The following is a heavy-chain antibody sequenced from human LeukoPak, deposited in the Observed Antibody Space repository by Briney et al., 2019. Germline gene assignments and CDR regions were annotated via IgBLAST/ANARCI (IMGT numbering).Heavy chain of an antibody. Sequence: GGSLRLSCAASGFTFSSYTMNWVRQAPGKGLEWVSYISSSSSTIYYADSVKGRFTISRDNAKNSLYLQMNSLRAEDTAVYYCASGITMIADAFDIWGQGTMVTVSS. V-gene: IGHV3-48*04. J-gene: IGHJ3*02. CDR3: ASGITMIADAFDI. CDR2: ISSSSSTI. D-gene: IGHD3-22*01. CDR1: GFTFSSYT.